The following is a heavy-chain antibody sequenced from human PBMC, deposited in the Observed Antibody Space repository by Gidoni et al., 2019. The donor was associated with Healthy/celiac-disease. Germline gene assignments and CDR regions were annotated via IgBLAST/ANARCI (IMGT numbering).Heavy chain of an antibody. D-gene: IGHD3-22*01. CDR2: IWYDGSNK. J-gene: IGHJ3*02. Sequence: QVQLVESGGGVVQPGRSLRLSCAASGFTFSSYGMHWVRQAPGKGLEWLAVIWYDGSNKYYADSVKGRFTISRDNSKNTPYLQMNSLRAEDTAVYYCARGFWDYYDSSSIPDAFDIWGQGTMVTVSS. CDR1: GFTFSSYG. V-gene: IGHV3-33*01. CDR3: ARGFWDYYDSSSIPDAFDI.